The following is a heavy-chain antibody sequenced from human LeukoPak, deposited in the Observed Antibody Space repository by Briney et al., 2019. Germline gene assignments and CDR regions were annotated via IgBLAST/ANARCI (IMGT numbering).Heavy chain of an antibody. D-gene: IGHD3-10*02. V-gene: IGHV3-23*01. CDR3: AELGITMIGGV. CDR2: LSAGGDTT. J-gene: IGHJ6*04. Sequence: GGSLRLSCAASGFIFSNYDMAWVRQTPEKGLEWVSGLSAGGDTTYYADSVKGRFSISRDISKNTLYLQMNSLRAEDTAVYYCAELGITMIGGVWGKGTTVTISS. CDR1: GFIFSNYD.